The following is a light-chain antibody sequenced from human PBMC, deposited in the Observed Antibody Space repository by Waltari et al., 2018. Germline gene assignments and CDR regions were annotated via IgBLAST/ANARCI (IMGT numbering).Light chain of an antibody. J-gene: IGLJ3*02. Sequence: QSALTQPASMSGSPGQSITISCTSTTTDSVSWYQHLPGKAPRLLIYEGSKRPSGLSGRFSGSQSGNTASLTISGLEFDDQATYYCCSSSGGGTWVFGGGTELAVL. CDR2: EGS. CDR3: CSSSGGGTWV. V-gene: IGLV2-23*01. CDR1: TTDS.